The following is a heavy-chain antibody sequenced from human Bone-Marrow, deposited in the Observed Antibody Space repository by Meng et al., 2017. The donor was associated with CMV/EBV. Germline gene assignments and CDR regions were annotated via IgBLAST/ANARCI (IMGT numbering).Heavy chain of an antibody. CDR1: GFTFNSYA. J-gene: IGHJ4*02. D-gene: IGHD4/OR15-4a*01. Sequence: EAPGLELGGGLVRPGRSLRLSCAASGFTFNSYAMHWVRQSPGRRLEWVAGITDSGGTTYNADSVKGRFTISKDNAKNSLYLQMNSLRAEDTAVYYCAGQTMAVDYWGQGTLVTVSS. V-gene: IGHV3-23*01. CDR2: ITDSGGTT. CDR3: AGQTMAVDY.